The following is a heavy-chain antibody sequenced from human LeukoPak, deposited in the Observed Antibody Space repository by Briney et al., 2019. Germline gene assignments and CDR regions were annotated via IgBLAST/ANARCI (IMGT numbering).Heavy chain of an antibody. CDR2: ISGSGGST. CDR3: AKDQYYYDSSGYGYYYYYYYMDV. D-gene: IGHD3-22*01. J-gene: IGHJ6*03. V-gene: IGHV3-23*01. CDR1: GFTFSSYA. Sequence: GGSLRLSCAASGFTFSSYAMSWVRQAPGKGLEWVSAISGSGGSTYYADSVKGRFTISRDNPKNTLYLQMNSLRAEDTAVYHCAKDQYYYDSSGYGYYYYYYYMDVWGKGTTVTVSS.